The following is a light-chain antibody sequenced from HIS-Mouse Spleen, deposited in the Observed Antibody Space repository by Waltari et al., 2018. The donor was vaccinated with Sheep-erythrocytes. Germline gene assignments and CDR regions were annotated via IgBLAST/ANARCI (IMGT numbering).Light chain of an antibody. Sequence: DILMTQSPLSLPVTPGQRASIPCRSRQSLLHSNGYNYLDWYLQKPGQSPQLLIYLGSNRASGVPDRFSGSGSGTDFTLKISRVEAEDVGVYYCMQALQTPRTFGQGTKVEIK. J-gene: IGKJ1*01. CDR3: MQALQTPRT. CDR2: LGS. V-gene: IGKV2-28*01. CDR1: QSLLHSNGYNY.